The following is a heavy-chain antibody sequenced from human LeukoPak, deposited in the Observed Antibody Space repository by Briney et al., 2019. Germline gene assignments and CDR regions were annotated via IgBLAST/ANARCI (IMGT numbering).Heavy chain of an antibody. CDR2: IKKDGSEK. J-gene: IGHJ4*02. Sequence: GGSLRLSCAASGFSFSSYWVSWVRQAPGKGLEWVANIKKDGSEKYYVDSVKGRFTISRDNAKNSLYLQVNSLRAEDTAVYYCARNRIDYWGQGTLVTVSS. V-gene: IGHV3-7*01. D-gene: IGHD2/OR15-2a*01. CDR3: ARNRIDY. CDR1: GFSFSSYW.